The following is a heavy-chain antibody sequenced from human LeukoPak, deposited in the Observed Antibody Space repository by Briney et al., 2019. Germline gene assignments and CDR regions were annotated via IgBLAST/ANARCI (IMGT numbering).Heavy chain of an antibody. Sequence: GGSLRLSCAASGFTFSSYAMSWVRQAPGKGLEWVSAISGSGGSTYYADSVKGRFTISRDNSKNTVDLQMNSLRAEDTAVFYCAKEHYDIVTGYSTHALDVWGQGTTVTVSS. CDR3: AKEHYDIVTGYSTHALDV. CDR2: ISGSGGST. J-gene: IGHJ6*02. D-gene: IGHD3-9*01. V-gene: IGHV3-23*01. CDR1: GFTFSSYA.